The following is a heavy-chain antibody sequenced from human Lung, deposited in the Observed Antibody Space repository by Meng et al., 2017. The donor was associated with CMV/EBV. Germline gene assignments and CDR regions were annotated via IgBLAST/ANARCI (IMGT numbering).Heavy chain of an antibody. D-gene: IGHD3-22*01. V-gene: IGHV4-34*01. Sequence: SXTXSLXXAVSGGSFSHNYWSWIRQPPGKGLEWIGEVNHRGSSNYNPSLMSRVTISVDTSKKQCSLKMSSVTAADTAVYYCAREAAGDYDSSGPVDYWGQGTLVTVSS. CDR3: AREAAGDYDSSGPVDY. CDR1: GGSFSHNY. CDR2: VNHRGSS. J-gene: IGHJ4*02.